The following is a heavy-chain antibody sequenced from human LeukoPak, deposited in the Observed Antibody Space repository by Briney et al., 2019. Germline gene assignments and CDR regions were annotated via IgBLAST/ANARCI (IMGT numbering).Heavy chain of an antibody. D-gene: IGHD3-10*01. V-gene: IGHV3-53*01. CDR1: GFTVNTNY. CDR3: ARLYIGAFDY. Sequence: GGSLRLSCAASGFTVNTNYMAWVRQAPGKGLEWVSFIYPGTHTYYADSVKGRFIISRDDSKNTLSLQMNTLRAEDTAVYYCARLYIGAFDYWGQRTLVTVSS. J-gene: IGHJ4*02. CDR2: IYPGTHT.